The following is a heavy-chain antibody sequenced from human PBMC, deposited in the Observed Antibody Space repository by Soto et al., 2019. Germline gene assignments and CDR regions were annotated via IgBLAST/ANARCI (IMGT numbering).Heavy chain of an antibody. Sequence: QITLKESGPTLVKPTQTLTLTCTFSGFSLSANGVGVGWIRQPPGKALEWLALIYWDDSKEYSPSLKSRLTITTDTSRIEVVLTMTNMDPVDTSTYYAATKGGGDYVLGYWGQATLVTVSS. CDR2: IYWDDSK. J-gene: IGHJ1*01. V-gene: IGHV2-5*02. CDR3: ATKGGGDYVLGY. D-gene: IGHD4-17*01. CDR1: GFSLSANGVG.